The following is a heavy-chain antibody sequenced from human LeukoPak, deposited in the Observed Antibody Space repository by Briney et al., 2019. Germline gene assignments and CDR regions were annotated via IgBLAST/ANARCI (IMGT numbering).Heavy chain of an antibody. Sequence: GRSLRLSCAASGFTFSSYGMHWVRQAPGEGLEWVAVIWYDGSNKYYADSVKGRFTISRDNSKNTLYLQMNSLRAEDTAVYYCARDTYYYDSSGSTLSVWGQGTLVTVSS. J-gene: IGHJ4*02. CDR3: ARDTYYYDSSGSTLSV. CDR2: IWYDGSNK. V-gene: IGHV3-33*01. D-gene: IGHD3-22*01. CDR1: GFTFSSYG.